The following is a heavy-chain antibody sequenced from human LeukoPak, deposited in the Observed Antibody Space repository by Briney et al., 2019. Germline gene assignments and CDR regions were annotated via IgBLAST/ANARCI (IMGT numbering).Heavy chain of an antibody. CDR2: IIPIFGTA. V-gene: IGHV1-69*13. J-gene: IGHJ3*02. CDR3: AREGYCSGGSCYRAFDI. Sequence: ASVKVSCTASGGTFSSYAISWVRQAPGQGLEWMGGIIPIFGTANYAQKFQGRVTITADESTSTAYMELSSLRSEDTAVYYCAREGYCSGGSCYRAFDIWGQGTMVTVSS. D-gene: IGHD2-15*01. CDR1: GGTFSSYA.